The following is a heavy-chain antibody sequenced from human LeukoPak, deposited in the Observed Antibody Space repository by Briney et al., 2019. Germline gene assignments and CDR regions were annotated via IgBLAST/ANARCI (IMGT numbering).Heavy chain of an antibody. CDR1: GFTFSEYY. Sequence: GSLRLSCAASGFTFSEYYWGWIRQPPGKGLEWIGSIYYSGSTYYNPSLKSRVTISVDTSKNQFSLKLSSVTAADTAVYYCAREKEGYFDYWGQGTLVTVSS. V-gene: IGHV4-38-2*02. CDR2: IYYSGST. CDR3: AREKEGYFDY. J-gene: IGHJ4*02.